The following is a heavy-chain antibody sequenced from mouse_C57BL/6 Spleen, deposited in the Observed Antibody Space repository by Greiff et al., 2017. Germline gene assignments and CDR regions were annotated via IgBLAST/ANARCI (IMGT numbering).Heavy chain of an antibody. CDR3: TREGDDYGYAMDY. J-gene: IGHJ4*01. D-gene: IGHD2-4*01. CDR1: GFTFSSYA. Sequence: EVKLVESGEGLVKPGGSLKLSCAASGFTFSSYAMSWVRQTPEKRLEWVAYISSGGDYIYYADTVKGRFTISRDNARNTLYLQMSSLKSEDTAMYYCTREGDDYGYAMDYWGQGTSVTVSS. CDR2: ISSGGDYI. V-gene: IGHV5-9-1*02.